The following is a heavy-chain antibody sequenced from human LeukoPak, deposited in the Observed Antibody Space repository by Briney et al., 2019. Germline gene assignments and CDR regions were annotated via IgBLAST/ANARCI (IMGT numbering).Heavy chain of an antibody. Sequence: GGSLRLSCAAPGFTFSSYGMHWVRQAPGKGLEWVAFIRNDGSNKYYADSVKGRFTISRDNSKNTLYLQMNSLRAEDTAVYYCAKDLTGSSWTFDYWGQATLVTVSS. J-gene: IGHJ4*02. CDR3: AKDLTGSSWTFDY. CDR2: IRNDGSNK. CDR1: GFTFSSYG. V-gene: IGHV3-30*02. D-gene: IGHD6-13*01.